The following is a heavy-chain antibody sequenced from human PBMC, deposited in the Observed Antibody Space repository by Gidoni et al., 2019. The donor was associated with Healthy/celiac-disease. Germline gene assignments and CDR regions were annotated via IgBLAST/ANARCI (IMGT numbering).Heavy chain of an antibody. J-gene: IGHJ6*02. CDR1: GFTFSSYG. CDR3: AREMETMVRGDYGMDV. CDR2: IWYDGSNK. D-gene: IGHD3-10*01. Sequence: QVQLVESGGGVVQPGRSLRLSCAASGFTFSSYGMHWGREAPGKGLEWVGVIWYDGSNKYYADSVKGRFTISRDNSKNTLDLQMNSLRAEDTAVYYCAREMETMVRGDYGMDVWGQGTTVTVSS. V-gene: IGHV3-33*01.